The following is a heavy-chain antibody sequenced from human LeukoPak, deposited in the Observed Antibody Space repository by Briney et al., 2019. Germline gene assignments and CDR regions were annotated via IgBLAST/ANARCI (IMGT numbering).Heavy chain of an antibody. CDR2: INPNSGGT. J-gene: IGHJ4*02. CDR1: GYTFTGYY. CDR3: ARGGPNYCSGGSCYPQY. D-gene: IGHD2-15*01. Sequence: ASVRVSCKASGYTFTGYYMHWVRQAPGQGLEWMGWINPNSGGTNYAQKFQGRDTMTRDTSISTAYMELSRLRSDDTAVYYCARGGPNYCSGGSCYPQYWGQGTLVTVSS. V-gene: IGHV1-2*02.